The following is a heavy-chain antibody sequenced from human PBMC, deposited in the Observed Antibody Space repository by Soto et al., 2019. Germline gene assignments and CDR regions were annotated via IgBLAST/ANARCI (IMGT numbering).Heavy chain of an antibody. V-gene: IGHV3-7*04. D-gene: IGHD1-26*01. J-gene: IGHJ4*02. CDR2: INQDGSEK. CDR3: SGGVGDAF. CDR1: ESTVSRDW. Sequence: EVHLVESGGGLVQTGGSLRLSCAIFESTVSRDWMNWVRQAPGKGLEWVAHINQDGSEKYYVDSVEGRFTISRDNAKKSLYLQMNRLRPADTAMYYCSGGVGDAFWGQGTLVTVSS.